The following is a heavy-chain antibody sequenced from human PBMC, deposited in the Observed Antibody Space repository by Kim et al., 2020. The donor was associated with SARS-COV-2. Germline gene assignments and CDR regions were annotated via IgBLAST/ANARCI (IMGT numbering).Heavy chain of an antibody. V-gene: IGHV3-30*18. Sequence: GGSLRLSCVASGFTFSSYGMHWVRQAPGKGLEWVAVISYDGSNKYYADSVKGRFTISRDNSKNTLYLQMNSLRAEDTAVYYCAKDGSYYYDSSGYGWFDPWGQGTLVTVSS. CDR3: AKDGSYYYDSSGYGWFDP. J-gene: IGHJ5*02. D-gene: IGHD3-22*01. CDR2: ISYDGSNK. CDR1: GFTFSSYG.